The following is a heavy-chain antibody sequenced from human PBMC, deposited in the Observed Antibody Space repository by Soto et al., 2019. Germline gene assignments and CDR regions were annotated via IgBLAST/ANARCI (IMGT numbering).Heavy chain of an antibody. CDR2: VHFSGST. D-gene: IGHD4-4*01. Sequence: ETLSLTCAVSGVSVSSGSYYWSWIRQPPGKGLEWIGYVHFSGSTNYNPSLKSRVTVSVDTSKNQFSLKLTSVTAAGTAVYYCARERTDDYNFDYWGQGTLVTVSS. J-gene: IGHJ4*02. CDR1: GVSVSSGSYY. CDR3: ARERTDDYNFDY. V-gene: IGHV4-61*01.